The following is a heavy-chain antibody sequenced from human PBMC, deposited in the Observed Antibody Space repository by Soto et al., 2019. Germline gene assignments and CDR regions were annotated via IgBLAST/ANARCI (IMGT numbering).Heavy chain of an antibody. CDR2: IGRSGSDM. V-gene: IGHV3-11*01. CDR1: GFNFSEHY. J-gene: IGHJ4*02. Sequence: GSLRLSCAASGFNFSEHYMSWIRQAPGKGLEWLAYIGRSGSDMFYADSVKGRFTISRDNAKNSLSLDMNSLKAEDTAFYYCARDRAFFEHWGQGTLVTSPQ. D-gene: IGHD3-3*02. CDR3: ARDRAFFEH.